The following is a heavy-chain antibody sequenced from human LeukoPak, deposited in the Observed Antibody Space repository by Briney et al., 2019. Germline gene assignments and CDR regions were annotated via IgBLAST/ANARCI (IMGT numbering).Heavy chain of an antibody. CDR2: ISSSSSYI. D-gene: IGHD1-1*01. CDR1: GFTFSNYR. V-gene: IGHV3-21*01. J-gene: IGHJ4*02. Sequence: GGSLRLSCAASGFTFSNYRINWVRQAPGKGLEWVSSISSSSSYIYYADSVKGRFTISRDNAKNSLYLQMNSLRAEDTAVYYCARANWNDYKFDYWGQGTLVTVSS. CDR3: ARANWNDYKFDY.